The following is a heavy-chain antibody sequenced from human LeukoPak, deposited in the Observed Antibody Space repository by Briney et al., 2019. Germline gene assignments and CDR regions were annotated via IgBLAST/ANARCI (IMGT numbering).Heavy chain of an antibody. V-gene: IGHV3-11*05. CDR2: ISSSSTYT. Sequence: GGSLRLSCAASGFTFSDYYMSWIRQAPGKGMEWVSYISSSSTYTKYADSVKGRFTISRDNAKNSLYLQMDSLRAEDTAVYYCAREGYDSSGYYYGWWGQGTLVTVSS. J-gene: IGHJ4*02. CDR1: GFTFSDYY. D-gene: IGHD3-22*01. CDR3: AREGYDSSGYYYGW.